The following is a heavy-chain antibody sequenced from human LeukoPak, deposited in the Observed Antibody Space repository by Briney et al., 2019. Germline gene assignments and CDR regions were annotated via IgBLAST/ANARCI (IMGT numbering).Heavy chain of an antibody. CDR3: AGGADVGLYTFDY. D-gene: IGHD2-2*02. Sequence: SVKVSCKASGGTFSSYAISWVRQAPGQGLEWMGGIIPIFGTANYAQKFQGRVTITADESTSTGCMELSSLRSEDTAVYYCAGGADVGLYTFDYWGQGTLVTVSS. J-gene: IGHJ4*02. CDR1: GGTFSSYA. V-gene: IGHV1-69*13. CDR2: IIPIFGTA.